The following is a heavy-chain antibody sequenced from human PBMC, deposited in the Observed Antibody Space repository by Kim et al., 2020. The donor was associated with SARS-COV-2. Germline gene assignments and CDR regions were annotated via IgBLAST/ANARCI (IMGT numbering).Heavy chain of an antibody. CDR1: GFTFSNAW. D-gene: IGHD3-10*01. V-gene: IGHV3-15*01. J-gene: IGHJ6*02. Sequence: GGSLRLSCAASGFTFSNAWMSWVRQAPGKGLEWVGRIKSKTDGGTTDYAAPVKGRFTISRDDSKNTLYLQINSLKTEDTAVYYCTSNPELWFGSYYYYYYGMDVWGQGTTVTVSS. CDR2: IKSKTDGGTT. CDR3: TSNPELWFGSYYYYYYGMDV.